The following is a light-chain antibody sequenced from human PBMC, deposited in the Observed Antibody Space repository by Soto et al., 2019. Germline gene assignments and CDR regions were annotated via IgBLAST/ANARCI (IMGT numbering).Light chain of an antibody. CDR3: QQFHSWPRT. CDR2: RAS. J-gene: IGKJ4*01. Sequence: DIQMTQSPSSLSASVGDRVSITCRASRAISDYLAWFQQKPGKAPKSLIYRASTMQGGVPSRFRGSGSGTYFTLSINSLQPEDFATYYCQQFHSWPRTFGGGTRVEIK. CDR1: RAISDY. V-gene: IGKV1-16*01.